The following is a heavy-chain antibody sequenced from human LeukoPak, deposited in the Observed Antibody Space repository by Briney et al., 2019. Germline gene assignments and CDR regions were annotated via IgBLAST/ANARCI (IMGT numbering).Heavy chain of an antibody. J-gene: IGHJ3*02. V-gene: IGHV3-30*04. Sequence: GRSLRLSCAASGFIFTNYAMHWVRQAPGEGLEWMAAISYDGSKKFYADSVKGRFTISRDNSKNPLSLRMNSLGDEDTAVYYCARDYGRIWGQGTMVTVSS. CDR3: ARDYGRI. CDR2: ISYDGSKK. CDR1: GFIFTNYA. D-gene: IGHD3-10*01.